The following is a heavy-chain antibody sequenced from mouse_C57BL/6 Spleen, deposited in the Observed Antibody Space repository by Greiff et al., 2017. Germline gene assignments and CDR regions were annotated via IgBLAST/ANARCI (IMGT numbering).Heavy chain of an antibody. V-gene: IGHV1-50*01. D-gene: IGHD1-1*01. CDR3: ARNDYGSSSWYFDV. CDR2: IDPSDSYT. J-gene: IGHJ1*03. Sequence: QVQLQQPGAELVKPGASVKLSCKASGYTFTSYWMQWVKQRPGQGLEWIGEIDPSDSYTNYNQKFKGKATLTVDTSSSTAYMQLSSLTSEDSAVYYGARNDYGSSSWYFDVWGTGTTVTVSS. CDR1: GYTFTSYW.